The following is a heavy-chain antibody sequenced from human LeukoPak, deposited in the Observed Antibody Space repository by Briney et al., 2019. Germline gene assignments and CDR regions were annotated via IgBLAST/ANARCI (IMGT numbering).Heavy chain of an antibody. CDR1: GYSISSGYY. Sequence: SETLSLTCTVSGYSISSGYYWGWIRQPPGKGLEWIGSVYHSGSTYYNPSLKSRVTISVDTSKNQFSLKLSSVTAADTAVYYCARAMSSGWPYYYYYMDVWGKGTTVTISS. J-gene: IGHJ6*03. D-gene: IGHD6-19*01. CDR3: ARAMSSGWPYYYYYMDV. CDR2: VYHSGST. V-gene: IGHV4-38-2*02.